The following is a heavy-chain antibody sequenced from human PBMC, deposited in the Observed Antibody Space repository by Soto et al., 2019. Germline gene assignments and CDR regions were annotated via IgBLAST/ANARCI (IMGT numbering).Heavy chain of an antibody. CDR1: GFTFSNAW. J-gene: IGHJ3*02. CDR2: IKSKTDGGTT. V-gene: IGHV3-15*07. Sequence: GGSLRLSCAASGFTFSNAWMNWVRQAPGKGLEWVGRIKSKTDGGTTDYAAPVKGRFTISRDDSKNTLYLQMNSLKTEDTAVYYCTTDFAVATIWASGWQWLVQAPPSDAFDIWGQGTMVTVSS. CDR3: TTDFAVATIWASGWQWLVQAPPSDAFDI. D-gene: IGHD6-19*01.